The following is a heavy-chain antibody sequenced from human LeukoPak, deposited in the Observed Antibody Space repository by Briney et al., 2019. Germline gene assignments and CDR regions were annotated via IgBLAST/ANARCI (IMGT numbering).Heavy chain of an antibody. Sequence: ASVKVSCKASGYTFTSYDTNWVRQATGQGLEWMGWMNPNSGNTGYAQKFQGRVTMTSNTSISTAYMELSSLRSEDTAVYYCAREPYDFWSGYGGLAFDIWGQGTMVTVSS. D-gene: IGHD3-3*01. CDR2: MNPNSGNT. J-gene: IGHJ3*02. CDR1: GYTFTSYD. V-gene: IGHV1-8*01. CDR3: AREPYDFWSGYGGLAFDI.